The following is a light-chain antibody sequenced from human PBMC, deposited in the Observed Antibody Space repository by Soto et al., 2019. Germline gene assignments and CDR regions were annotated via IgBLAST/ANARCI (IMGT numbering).Light chain of an antibody. V-gene: IGKV3-20*01. Sequence: EIVLTQSPGTLSLSPGERATLSCRASQSVSDMYLAWYQQKPGQAPRLLIYASTRATGIPDRFSGSGSGTDFTLTISRVEPEDFAVYFCHHYGTSALFGPGNKVDIK. CDR1: QSVSDMY. J-gene: IGKJ3*01. CDR3: HHYGTSAL. CDR2: AS.